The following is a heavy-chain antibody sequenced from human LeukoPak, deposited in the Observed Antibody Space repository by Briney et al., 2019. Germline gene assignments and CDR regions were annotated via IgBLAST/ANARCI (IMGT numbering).Heavy chain of an antibody. V-gene: IGHV4-34*01. CDR3: ARRRQYDSSLFWNFDL. Sequence: SETLSLTCAVYGGSFSGYYWSWIRQSPGKGLEWIGEINHSGSTNYNPSRKSRVTISVDTSKTQFSLKLSSVTAADTAVYYCARRRQYDSSLFWNFDLWGRGTLVTVSS. J-gene: IGHJ2*01. D-gene: IGHD6-6*01. CDR2: INHSGST. CDR1: GGSFSGYY.